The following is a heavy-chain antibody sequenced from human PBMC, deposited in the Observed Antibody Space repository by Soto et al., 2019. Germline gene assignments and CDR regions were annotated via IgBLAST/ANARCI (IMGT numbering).Heavy chain of an antibody. J-gene: IGHJ5*01. V-gene: IGHV1-18*04. CDR3: ARDLKYFRINGNWFDS. CDR2: ISGNNGAT. D-gene: IGHD2-2*01. CDR1: GYTFANYG. Sequence: QVQLMQSGTEVKKPGASVKVSCKASGYTFANYGISWVRQAPGQGLEWMGWISGNNGATNYAPKIHGRVTMTIDTSTNTAYMDLWSPRSDDTAVYFCARDLKYFRINGNWFDSWGQGTLVTVSS.